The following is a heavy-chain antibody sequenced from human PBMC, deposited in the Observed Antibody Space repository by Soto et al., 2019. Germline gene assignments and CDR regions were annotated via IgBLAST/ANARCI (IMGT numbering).Heavy chain of an antibody. Sequence: GGSLRLSCAASGFTSSNYWMSWVRQAPGKGLVWVSRINSDGSSTSYADSVKGRFTISRDNAKNTLYLQMNSLRAEDTAVYYCARETPEEPKSLGYCSGGSCYPGYYYGMDVWGQGTTVTVSS. V-gene: IGHV3-74*01. D-gene: IGHD2-15*01. J-gene: IGHJ6*02. CDR1: GFTSSNYW. CDR3: ARETPEEPKSLGYCSGGSCYPGYYYGMDV. CDR2: INSDGSST.